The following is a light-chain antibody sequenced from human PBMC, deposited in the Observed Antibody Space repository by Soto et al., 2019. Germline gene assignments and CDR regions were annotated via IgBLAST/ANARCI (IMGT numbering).Light chain of an antibody. CDR3: QQYDNSPLT. V-gene: IGKV3-20*01. CDR1: QSISGSY. CDR2: GVS. J-gene: IGKJ4*01. Sequence: EIVLTQSPGTLSLSPGERATLSCTASQSISGSYLAWYQQKPGQAPRVVIYGVSRRATGIPDRFSGSGSGTDFTLTISRLEPEDFAVYYWQQYDNSPLTFGGGTKVDIK.